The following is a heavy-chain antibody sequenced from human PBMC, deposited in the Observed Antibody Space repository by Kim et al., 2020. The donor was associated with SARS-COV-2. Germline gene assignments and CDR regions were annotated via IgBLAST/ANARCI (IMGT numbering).Heavy chain of an antibody. CDR3: ARDVGYCSGGSCYHDAFDI. Sequence: RRVTISVDTSKNQFSLKLSSVTAADTAVYYCARDVGYCSGGSCYHDAFDIWGQGTMVTVSS. V-gene: IGHV4-59*01. D-gene: IGHD2-15*01. J-gene: IGHJ3*02.